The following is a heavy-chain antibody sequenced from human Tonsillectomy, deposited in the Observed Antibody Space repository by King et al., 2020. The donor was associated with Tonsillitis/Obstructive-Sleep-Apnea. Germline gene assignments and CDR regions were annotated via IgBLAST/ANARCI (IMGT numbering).Heavy chain of an antibody. CDR1: GFSLSKYG. V-gene: IGHV3-30*18. CDR2: IANDGNHK. CDR3: AKDGWDDVVVVPAAIRDYYYYYMDV. D-gene: IGHD2-2*02. J-gene: IGHJ6*03. Sequence: VQLVASGGGVVPPGRSRRISCAASGFSLSKYGMHWVRQAPGKGLEWVAVIANDGNHKQYADSVKGRFTISSDNSKNTLYLQMNSLRGEDTAVYYCAKDGWDDVVVVPAAIRDYYYYYMDVWGKGTTVTVSS.